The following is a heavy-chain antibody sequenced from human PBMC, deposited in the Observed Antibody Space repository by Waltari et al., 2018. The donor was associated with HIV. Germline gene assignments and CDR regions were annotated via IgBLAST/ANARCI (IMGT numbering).Heavy chain of an antibody. CDR1: GSPFSNYW. V-gene: IGHV3-7*01. CDR2: IKQDGAEE. D-gene: IGHD1-26*01. Sequence: SGSPFSNYWMSWVRQAPGKGPEWVANIKQDGAEEYYVYSVRGRFTISRDNAKNTLYLQMNSLRVEDTAVYYCASHRYSGYDKYFYYYYGMDVWGQGTTVTVSS. CDR3: ASHRYSGYDKYFYYYYGMDV. J-gene: IGHJ6*02.